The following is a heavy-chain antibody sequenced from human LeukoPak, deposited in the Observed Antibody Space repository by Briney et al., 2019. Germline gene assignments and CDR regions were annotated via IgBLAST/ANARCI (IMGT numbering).Heavy chain of an antibody. J-gene: IGHJ4*02. CDR1: GGTFSSYA. D-gene: IGHD3-10*01. CDR2: IIPIFGTA. V-gene: IGHV1-69*13. Sequence: SVKVSCKASGGTFSSYAISWVRQAPGQGLEWMGGIIPIFGTANYAQKFQGRVTITADESTSTAYMELSSLRSEDTAVYYCARLLRSGSGSQAYWGQGTLVTVSS. CDR3: ARLLRSGSGSQAY.